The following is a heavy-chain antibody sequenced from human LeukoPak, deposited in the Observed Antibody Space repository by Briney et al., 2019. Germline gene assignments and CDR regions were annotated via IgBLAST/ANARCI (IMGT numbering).Heavy chain of an antibody. CDR1: GYTFTSYY. CDR2: INPSGGST. J-gene: IGHJ4*02. CDR3: ARVGIFRATLDY. D-gene: IGHD1-26*01. V-gene: IGHV1-46*03. Sequence: ASAKVSCKASGYTFTSYYMHWVRQAPGQGLEWMGIINPSGGSTSYAQKFQGRVTMTRDTSTSTVYMELSSLRSEDTAVYYCARVGIFRATLDYWGQGTLVTVSS.